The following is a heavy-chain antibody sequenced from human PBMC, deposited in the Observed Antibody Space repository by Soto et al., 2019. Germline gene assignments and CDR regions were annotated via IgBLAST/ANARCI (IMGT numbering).Heavy chain of an antibody. V-gene: IGHV1-69*12. Sequence: QVQLVQSGAEVKNPGSSVKVSCKASAGTFSSYAMNWVRQAPGQGIEWMGGIIPMFATRNYAQKFQGRVTITADESTRTAYMELSSLRSEDTAVYYCARARISMIVGGAYYYAMDAWGQGTTVTVSS. CDR3: ARARISMIVGGAYYYAMDA. CDR1: AGTFSSYA. J-gene: IGHJ6*02. CDR2: IIPMFATR. D-gene: IGHD3-22*01.